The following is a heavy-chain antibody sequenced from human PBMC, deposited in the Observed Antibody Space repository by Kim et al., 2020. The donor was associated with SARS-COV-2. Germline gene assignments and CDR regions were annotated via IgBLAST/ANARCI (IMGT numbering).Heavy chain of an antibody. CDR2: MNPNSGNT. V-gene: IGHV1-8*01. Sequence: ASVKVSCKASGYTFTSYDINWVRQATGQGLEWMGWMNPNSGNTGYAQKFQGRVTMTRNTSISTAYMELSSLRSEDTAVYYCATRRVVGATDAFDIWGQGTMVTVSS. D-gene: IGHD1-26*01. CDR1: GYTFTSYD. CDR3: ATRRVVGATDAFDI. J-gene: IGHJ3*02.